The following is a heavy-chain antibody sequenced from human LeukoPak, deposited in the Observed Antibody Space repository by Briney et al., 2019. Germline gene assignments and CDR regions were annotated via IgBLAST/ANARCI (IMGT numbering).Heavy chain of an antibody. J-gene: IGHJ3*02. CDR1: GFTFDDYA. CDR3: ARIAAVCGDPDWCAFDI. D-gene: IGHD6-13*01. Sequence: GGSLRLSCAASGFTFDDYAMHWVRQAPGKGLEWVSGISWNSGSIGYADSVKGRFTISRDNAKNSLYLQMNSLRAEDTALYYCARIAAVCGDPDWCAFDIWGQGTMVTVSS. CDR2: ISWNSGSI. V-gene: IGHV3-9*01.